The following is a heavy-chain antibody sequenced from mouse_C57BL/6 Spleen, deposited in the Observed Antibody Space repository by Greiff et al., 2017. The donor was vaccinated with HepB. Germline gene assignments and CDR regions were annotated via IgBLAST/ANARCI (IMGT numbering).Heavy chain of an antibody. CDR3: ARYVPYGSSYDWYFDV. J-gene: IGHJ1*03. V-gene: IGHV14-2*01. D-gene: IGHD1-1*01. Sequence: EVKLQQSGAELVKPGASVKLSCTASGFNIKDYYMHWVKQRTEQGLEWIGRIDPEDGETKYAPKFQGKATITEDTSSNTAYLQLSSLTSEDTAVYYCARYVPYGSSYDWYFDVWGTGTTVTVSS. CDR1: GFNIKDYY. CDR2: IDPEDGET.